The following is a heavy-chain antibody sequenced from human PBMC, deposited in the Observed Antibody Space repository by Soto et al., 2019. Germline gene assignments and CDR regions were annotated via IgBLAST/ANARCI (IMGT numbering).Heavy chain of an antibody. D-gene: IGHD2-15*01. J-gene: IGHJ1*01. CDR2: ISSSSSYI. Sequence: GGSLRLSCAASGFTFSSYSMNWVRQAPGKGLEWVSSISSSSSYIYYADSVKGRFTISRDNAKNSLYLQMNSLRAEDTAVYYCARSEGYCSGGSCYDAEYFQHWGQGTLVTVSS. CDR3: ARSEGYCSGGSCYDAEYFQH. V-gene: IGHV3-21*01. CDR1: GFTFSSYS.